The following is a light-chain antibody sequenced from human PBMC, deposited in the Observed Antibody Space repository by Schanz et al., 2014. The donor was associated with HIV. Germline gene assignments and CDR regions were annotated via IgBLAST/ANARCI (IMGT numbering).Light chain of an antibody. CDR1: QSVSSSY. V-gene: IGKV3-20*01. CDR3: QQYYSMRG. CDR2: GAS. Sequence: EIVLTQSPGTLSLSPGERATLSCRASQSVSSSYLAWYQQKPGQAPTLLIYGASKRATGIPDRFSGSGSGTDFTLTISSLQAEDVAVYYCQQYYSMRGFGQGTKVEIK. J-gene: IGKJ1*01.